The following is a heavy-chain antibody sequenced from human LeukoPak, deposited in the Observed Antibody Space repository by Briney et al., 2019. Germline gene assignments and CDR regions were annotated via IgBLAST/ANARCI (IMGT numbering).Heavy chain of an antibody. V-gene: IGHV3-7*04. D-gene: IGHD4/OR15-4a*01. J-gene: IGHJ3*02. Sequence: GGSLRLSCAASGFTFSNAWMSWVRQAPGKGLEWVANINQDGSEKYYVDSLKGRFTISRDNAKNSLYLQMNSLRAEDTAMYYCARADYGDTSDIWGQGTMVTVSS. CDR3: ARADYGDTSDI. CDR2: INQDGSEK. CDR1: GFTFSNAW.